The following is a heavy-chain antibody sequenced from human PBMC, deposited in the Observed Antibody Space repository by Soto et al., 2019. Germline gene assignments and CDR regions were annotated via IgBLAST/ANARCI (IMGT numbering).Heavy chain of an antibody. V-gene: IGHV4-39*01. CDR3: ARPPTAHLDAFEI. CDR2: IYYSVST. J-gene: IGHJ3*02. Sequence: QLQLQESGPGLVKPSETLSLTCTVSGGSIYSSNYYWGWIRQPPGKGLEWIGSIYYSVSTFYNPSLKSRVTISVDTSKNQFSLKLNSVTAADTAVYYCARPPTAHLDAFEIWGQGTMVTVSS. CDR1: GGSIYSSNYY.